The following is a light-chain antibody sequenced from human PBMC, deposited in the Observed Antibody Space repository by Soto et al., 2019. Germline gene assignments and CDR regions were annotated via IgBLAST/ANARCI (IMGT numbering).Light chain of an antibody. V-gene: IGKV1-5*01. J-gene: IGKJ1*01. CDR1: QSISAW. CDR2: DAS. CDR3: QHYETYSST. Sequence: DIRMTPSPSTLSASVGDRGTLTCRASQSISAWLAWYQQKPGKAPKLLIYDASNLESGVPSRFSGGGSGTDFTLTISSLQPDDSATYYCQHYETYSSTFGQGTKVDIK.